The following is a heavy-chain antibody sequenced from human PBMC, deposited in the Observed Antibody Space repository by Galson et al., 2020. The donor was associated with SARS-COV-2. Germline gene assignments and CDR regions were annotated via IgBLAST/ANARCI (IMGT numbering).Heavy chain of an antibody. V-gene: IGHV4-39*01. CDR3: ARHLRDGYNLDGIHSVGY. J-gene: IGHJ4*02. D-gene: IGHD5-12*01. CDR2: VYYTGKD. CDR1: GGSIRGSSYY. Sequence: SETLSLTCTVSGGSIRGSSYYWGWIRQPPGKGLEWIGSVYYTGKDYYSPSLKSRVTVSVDTSKNQFSLRLSSVTAADTALYYCARHLRDGYNLDGIHSVGYWGQGMLVTVSS.